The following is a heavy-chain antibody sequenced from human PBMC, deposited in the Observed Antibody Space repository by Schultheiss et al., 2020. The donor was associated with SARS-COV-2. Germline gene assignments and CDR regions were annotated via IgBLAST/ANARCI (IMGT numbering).Heavy chain of an antibody. J-gene: IGHJ3*02. V-gene: IGHV3-30*04. CDR3: AREGVNYYGSGSYYRSYAFDI. D-gene: IGHD3-10*01. Sequence: LSLTCSASGFTFSSYAMHWVRQAPGKGLEWVAVISYDGSNKYYADSVKGRFTISRDNSKNTLYLQMNSLRAEDTAVYYCAREGVNYYGSGSYYRSYAFDIWGQGTMVTVSS. CDR2: ISYDGSNK. CDR1: GFTFSSYA.